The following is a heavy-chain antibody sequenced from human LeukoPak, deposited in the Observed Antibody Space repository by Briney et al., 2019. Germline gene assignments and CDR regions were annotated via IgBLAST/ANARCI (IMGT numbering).Heavy chain of an antibody. V-gene: IGHV4-59*01. J-gene: IGHJ4*02. Sequence: PSETLSLTCSVSGGPIRSYYWSWIRQPPGKGLEWIGYIYYSGSTNYNPSLKSRVTISVDTSKNQFSLKLSSVTAADTAVYYCARGGSSWSDFFDYWGQGTLVTVSS. CDR1: GGPIRSYY. CDR3: ARGGSSWSDFFDY. CDR2: IYYSGST. D-gene: IGHD6-13*01.